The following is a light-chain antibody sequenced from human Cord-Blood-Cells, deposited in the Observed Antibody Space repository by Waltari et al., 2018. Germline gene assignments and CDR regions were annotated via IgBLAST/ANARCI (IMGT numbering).Light chain of an antibody. Sequence: IQMTKSPSSLPASVGARDTITCRASQSISSYLNWYQQKPGKAPKLLIYAASSLQSGVPSRFSGSGSGTDFTFTISSLQPEDIATYYCQQSYSTPYTFGQGTKREIK. J-gene: IGKJ2*01. CDR2: AAS. V-gene: IGKV1-39*01. CDR3: QQSYSTPYT. CDR1: QSISSY.